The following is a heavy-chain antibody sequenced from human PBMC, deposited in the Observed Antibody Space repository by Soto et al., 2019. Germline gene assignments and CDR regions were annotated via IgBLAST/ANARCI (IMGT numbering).Heavy chain of an antibody. Sequence: SETLSLTCTVSGGSISSGGYYWRWIRQHPGKGLEWIGYIYYSGSTYYNPSLKSRVTISVDTSKNQFSLKLSSVTAADTAVYYCARVAGEGVVTAATDERYYFDYWGQGTLVTVSS. CDR3: ARVAGEGVVTAATDERYYFDY. V-gene: IGHV4-31*03. J-gene: IGHJ4*02. CDR1: GGSISSGGYY. D-gene: IGHD6-13*01. CDR2: IYYSGST.